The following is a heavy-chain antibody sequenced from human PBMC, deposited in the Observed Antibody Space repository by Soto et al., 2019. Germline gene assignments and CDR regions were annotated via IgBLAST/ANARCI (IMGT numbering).Heavy chain of an antibody. V-gene: IGHV1-69*06. J-gene: IGHJ1*01. Sequence: QVQLVQSGAEVKKPGSSVKVSCKASGGTFSSYAISWVRQAPGHGLEWMGGIIPIFGTANYAQKFQGRVKITANKSTSTSYRVLSSLRSEDTAVYYCAHYNTYSSGWYSFQHWGQGTLVIVSS. CDR1: GGTFSSYA. D-gene: IGHD6-19*01. CDR3: AHYNTYSSGWYSFQH. CDR2: IIPIFGTA.